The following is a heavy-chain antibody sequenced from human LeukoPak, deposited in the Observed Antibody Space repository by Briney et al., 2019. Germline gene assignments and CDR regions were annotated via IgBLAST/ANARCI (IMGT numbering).Heavy chain of an antibody. J-gene: IGHJ4*02. CDR2: ISSSSSYI. CDR3: ARWDHRGYFDY. D-gene: IGHD1-14*01. V-gene: IGHV3-21*01. CDR1: GFTFSSYS. Sequence: SGGSLRLSCAASGFTFSSYSMNWVRQAPGKGLEWVSSISSSSSYIYYADSVKGRFTISRDNSKNSLYLQMNSLRAEDTAVYYCARWDHRGYFDYWGQGTLVTVSS.